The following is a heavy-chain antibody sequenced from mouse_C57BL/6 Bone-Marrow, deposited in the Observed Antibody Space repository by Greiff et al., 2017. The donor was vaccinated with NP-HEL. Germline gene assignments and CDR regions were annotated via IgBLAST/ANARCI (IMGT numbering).Heavy chain of an antibody. CDR3: ARFKVVARYAMDY. CDR2: INPSNGGT. Sequence: VQLQQPGTELVKPGASVKLSCKASGYTFTSYWMHWVKQRPGQGLEWIGNINPSNGGTNYNEKFKSKATLTVDKSSSTAYMQLSRLTSEDSAVYYCARFKVVARYAMDYWGQGTSVTVSS. CDR1: GYTFTSYW. J-gene: IGHJ4*01. D-gene: IGHD1-1*01. V-gene: IGHV1-53*01.